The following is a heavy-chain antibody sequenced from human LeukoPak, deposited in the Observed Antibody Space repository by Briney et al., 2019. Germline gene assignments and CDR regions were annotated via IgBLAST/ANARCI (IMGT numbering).Heavy chain of an antibody. V-gene: IGHV3-23*01. CDR2: ITGSGGST. J-gene: IGHJ4*02. Sequence: GGSLRLSCAPSGFTFSSSVMRWVRQPPGKGLECVSPITGSGGSTSYTDSVKGRFTISRDNSKNTLYLQMNCLRAEDTAVYYCARGRNTGRQFYFDYWGQGTLVTVAS. CDR1: GFTFSSSV. D-gene: IGHD5-18*01. CDR3: ARGRNTGRQFYFDY.